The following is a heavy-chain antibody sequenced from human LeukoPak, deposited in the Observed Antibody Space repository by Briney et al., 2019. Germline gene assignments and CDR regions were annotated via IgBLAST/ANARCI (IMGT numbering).Heavy chain of an antibody. CDR3: ARGGGYSYGYYYFDY. Sequence: ASVKVSCKASGYTFTSYYMHWVRQAPGQGLEWMGMINPSGGSTSYAQKFQGRVTMTRDMSTSTVYMELSSLRSEDTAVYYCARGGGYSYGYYYFDYWGQGTLVTVSS. CDR2: INPSGGST. D-gene: IGHD5-18*01. CDR1: GYTFTSYY. J-gene: IGHJ4*02. V-gene: IGHV1-46*01.